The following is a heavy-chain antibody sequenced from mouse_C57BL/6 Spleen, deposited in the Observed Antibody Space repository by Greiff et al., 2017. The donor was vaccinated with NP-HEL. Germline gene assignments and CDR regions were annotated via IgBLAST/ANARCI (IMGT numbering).Heavy chain of an antibody. CDR3: ARQDYDYPFFAY. D-gene: IGHD2-4*01. Sequence: EGMLVESGGDLVKPGGSLKLSCAASGFTFSSYGMSWVRQTPDKRLEWVATISSGGSYTYYPDSVKGRFTISRDNAKNTLYLQMSSLKSEDTAMYYCARQDYDYPFFAYWGQGTLVTVSA. CDR1: GFTFSSYG. CDR2: ISSGGSYT. J-gene: IGHJ3*01. V-gene: IGHV5-6*02.